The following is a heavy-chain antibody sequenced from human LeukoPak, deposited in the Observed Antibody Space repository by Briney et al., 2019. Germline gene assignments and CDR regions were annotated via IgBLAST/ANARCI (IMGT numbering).Heavy chain of an antibody. V-gene: IGHV4-59*08. CDR1: GGSISSYY. J-gene: IGHJ4*02. CDR3: ASHNYYGSGSPDY. CDR2: IYYSGST. D-gene: IGHD3-10*01. Sequence: PSETLSLTCTVSGGSISSYYWSWIRQPPGKGLEWIGYIYYSGSTNYNPSLKSRVTISVDTSKNQFSLKLSSVTAADTAVYYCASHNYYGSGSPDYWGQGTLVTVSS.